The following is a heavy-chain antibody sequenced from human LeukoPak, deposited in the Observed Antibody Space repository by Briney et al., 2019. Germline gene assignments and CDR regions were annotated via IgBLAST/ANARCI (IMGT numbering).Heavy chain of an antibody. Sequence: ASVNVSCKASGYTFTGYYMHWVRQAPGQGVEWMGWINPNSGGTNYAQKFQGRVTMTRDTSISTAYMERSRLRSDDTAVYYCAREVPSAEYYFDYWGQGTLVTVSS. CDR2: INPNSGGT. V-gene: IGHV1-2*02. CDR3: AREVPSAEYYFDY. D-gene: IGHD2-2*01. CDR1: GYTFTGYY. J-gene: IGHJ4*02.